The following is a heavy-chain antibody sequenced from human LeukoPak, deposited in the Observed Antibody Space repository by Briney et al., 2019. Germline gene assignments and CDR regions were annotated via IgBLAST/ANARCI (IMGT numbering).Heavy chain of an antibody. D-gene: IGHD3-16*02. CDR2: ISGSGGST. CDR1: GFTFSSYA. Sequence: GGSLRLSCAASGFTFSSYAMSWVRQAPGEGLEWVSVISGSGGSTYYADSVKGRFTISRDNSKNTLYLQMNSLRAEDTAVYYCAKDRDYDYVWGSYRYTGPFFDYWGQGTLVTVSS. V-gene: IGHV3-23*01. J-gene: IGHJ4*02. CDR3: AKDRDYDYVWGSYRYTGPFFDY.